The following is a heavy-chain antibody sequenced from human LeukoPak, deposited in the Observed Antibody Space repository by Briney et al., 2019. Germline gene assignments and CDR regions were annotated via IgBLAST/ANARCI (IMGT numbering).Heavy chain of an antibody. CDR2: ICSSSAYI. D-gene: IGHD6-13*01. J-gene: IGHJ1*01. Sequence: GGSLRLSCAASGFTFSTYSMKWVRQAPGEGLECVSSICSSSAYIYCQDTEKGRFTISRDNAKNSLYLQMNSLRVEDTAVYYCARGPRNSSSYQYFQHWGQGTLVTVSS. CDR3: ARGPRNSSSYQYFQH. CDR1: GFTFSTYS. V-gene: IGHV3-21*01.